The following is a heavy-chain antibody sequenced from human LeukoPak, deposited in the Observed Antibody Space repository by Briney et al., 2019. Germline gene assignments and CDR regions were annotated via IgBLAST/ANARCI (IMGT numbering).Heavy chain of an antibody. CDR2: INGSGINK. Sequence: GGSLRLSCTASGFTFSNYSMSWVRQAPGKGLEWVSTINGSGINKYYPDSVKGRFTISRNNSKTSLYLQINSLRAEDTADNYCALLETLKLGVAGQNWCFNLWGRGTLVTVSS. V-gene: IGHV3-23*05. CDR1: GFTFSNYS. J-gene: IGHJ2*01. D-gene: IGHD6-19*01. CDR3: ALLETLKLGVAGQNWCFNL.